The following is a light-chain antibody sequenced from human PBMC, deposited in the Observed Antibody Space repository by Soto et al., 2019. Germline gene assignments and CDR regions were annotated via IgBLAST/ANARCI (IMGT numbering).Light chain of an antibody. Sequence: QSVLAQPPSASGSPGQSVTISCTGSGSDIGAYNFVSWYQQHPGKAPKLMIFGVTERTSGVPDRFSGSKSGNTASLTISGLQGEDEADYYCSAYTVNRTYVFGTGTKLTVL. CDR2: GVT. V-gene: IGLV2-8*01. CDR3: SAYTVNRTYV. J-gene: IGLJ1*01. CDR1: GSDIGAYNF.